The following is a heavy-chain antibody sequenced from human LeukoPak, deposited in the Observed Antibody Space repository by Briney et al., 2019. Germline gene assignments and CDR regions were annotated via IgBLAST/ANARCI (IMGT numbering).Heavy chain of an antibody. J-gene: IGHJ4*02. CDR3: AKFRYYYDSSDYFDY. Sequence: PGGSLRLSCAASGFTFSSYSMNWVRQAPGKGLEWVSSISSSSSYIYYADSVKGRFTISRDNSKNTLYLQMNSLRAEDTAVYYCAKFRYYYDSSDYFDYWGQGTLVTVSS. D-gene: IGHD3-22*01. CDR2: ISSSSSYI. CDR1: GFTFSSYS. V-gene: IGHV3-21*04.